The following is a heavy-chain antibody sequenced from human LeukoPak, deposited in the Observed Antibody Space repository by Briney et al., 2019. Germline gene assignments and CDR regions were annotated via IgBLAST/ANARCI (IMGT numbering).Heavy chain of an antibody. J-gene: IGHJ4*02. CDR3: AKEGPVGSIFGD. CDR2: ISGSGGST. D-gene: IGHD1-26*01. Sequence: PGGSLRLSCAASGFTFSSYAMSWVRQAPGKGLEWVSAISGSGGSTYYADSVKGRFALSRDNFKDTLYLQMRSLRAEDTAVYYCAKEGPVGSIFGDWGQGTLVTVSS. CDR1: GFTFSSYA. V-gene: IGHV3-23*01.